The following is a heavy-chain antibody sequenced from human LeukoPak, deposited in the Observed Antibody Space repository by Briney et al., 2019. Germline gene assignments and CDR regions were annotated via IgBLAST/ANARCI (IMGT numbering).Heavy chain of an antibody. CDR2: IIPIFGTA. CDR3: ARELGVLRFLEWLPYYLDY. J-gene: IGHJ4*02. V-gene: IGHV1-69*06. Sequence: SVKVSCKASGGTFSSYAISWVRQAPGQGLEWMGRIIPIFGTANYAQKFQGRVTITADKSTSTAYMELSSLRSEDTAVYYCARELGVLRFLEWLPYYLDYWGQGTLVTVSS. CDR1: GGTFSSYA. D-gene: IGHD3-3*01.